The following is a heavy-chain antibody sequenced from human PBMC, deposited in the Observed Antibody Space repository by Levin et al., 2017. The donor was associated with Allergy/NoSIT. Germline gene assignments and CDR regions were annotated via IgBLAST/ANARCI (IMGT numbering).Heavy chain of an antibody. V-gene: IGHV3-48*02. Sequence: GESLKISCAASGFTFSSYSMNWVRQAPGKGLEWVSYISSSSSTIYYADSVKGRFTISRDNAKNSLYLQMNSLRDEDTAVYYCARGPKSRSSGPLPWFDPWGQGTLVTVSS. CDR2: ISSSSSTI. D-gene: IGHD3-22*01. CDR1: GFTFSSYS. J-gene: IGHJ5*02. CDR3: ARGPKSRSSGPLPWFDP.